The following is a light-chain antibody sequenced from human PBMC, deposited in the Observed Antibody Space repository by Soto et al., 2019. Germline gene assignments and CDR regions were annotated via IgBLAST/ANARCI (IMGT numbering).Light chain of an antibody. CDR2: KAS. V-gene: IGKV1-5*03. Sequence: DIQMTQSPSTLSGSVGDRVTITCRASQTISSWLAWYQQKPGKAPKLLIYKASTLKSGVPSRFSGSGSGTEFTLTISSLQRDDFATYYGQQYNSYSAAFGQGSVVDI. J-gene: IGKJ1*01. CDR3: QQYNSYSAA. CDR1: QTISSW.